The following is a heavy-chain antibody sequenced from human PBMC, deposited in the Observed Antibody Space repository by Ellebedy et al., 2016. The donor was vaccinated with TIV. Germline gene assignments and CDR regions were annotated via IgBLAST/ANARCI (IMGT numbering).Heavy chain of an antibody. CDR3: AKGSSSGFNYDRVGFQY. CDR2: ISADATTT. Sequence: GESLKISCAASGFTFSAFAMHWVRQAPGKGLEWVSVISADATTTDNADSVKGRFTITRDNSKNTLFLQMNRLRTEDTAVYYCAKGSSSGFNYDRVGFQYWGQGTLVTVSS. CDR1: GFTFSAFA. V-gene: IGHV3-23*01. D-gene: IGHD3-22*01. J-gene: IGHJ4*02.